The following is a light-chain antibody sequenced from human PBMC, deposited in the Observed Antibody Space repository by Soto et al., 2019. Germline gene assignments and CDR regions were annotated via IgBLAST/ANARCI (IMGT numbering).Light chain of an antibody. CDR1: QSISIN. Sequence: IVMTQSPATLSVSPGESATLSCRASQSISINLAWYQQKPGQAPRLLIHGPSTRATGIPARFSGSGSGTEFTLTITSLQSEDFAVYYCQQYNNWPRTFGQGTRLE. CDR3: QQYNNWPRT. CDR2: GPS. J-gene: IGKJ5*01. V-gene: IGKV3-15*01.